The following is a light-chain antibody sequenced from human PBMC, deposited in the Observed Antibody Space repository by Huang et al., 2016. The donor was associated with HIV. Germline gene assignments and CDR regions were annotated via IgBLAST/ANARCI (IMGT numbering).Light chain of an antibody. V-gene: IGKV3-15*01. Sequence: EVVMTQSPATLSGSPGERATLSCRASQSVRSDIAWYQQKPGQAPSLLIFGASTRATGIPARFSGSESGTEFTLTISSLQSEDVGTYYCHHYNNWPPRGTFGQGTKVEIK. J-gene: IGKJ1*01. CDR1: QSVRSD. CDR3: HHYNNWPPRGT. CDR2: GAS.